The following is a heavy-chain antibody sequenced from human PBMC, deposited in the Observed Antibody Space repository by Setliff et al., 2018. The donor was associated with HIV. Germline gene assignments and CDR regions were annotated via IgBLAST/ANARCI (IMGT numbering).Heavy chain of an antibody. CDR1: GGSISSSSYY. V-gene: IGHV4-39*01. CDR3: ARGRYRSRWYASDHYYIDV. D-gene: IGHD6-13*01. CDR2: IYYRGST. J-gene: IGHJ6*03. Sequence: PSETLSLTCTVSGGSISSSSYYWGWIRQPPGKGLQWIGSIYYRGSTYYNPSLKSRVTISVDTSKSQFSLKLRSVTAADTALYYCARGRYRSRWYASDHYYIDVWGKGTTVTVSS.